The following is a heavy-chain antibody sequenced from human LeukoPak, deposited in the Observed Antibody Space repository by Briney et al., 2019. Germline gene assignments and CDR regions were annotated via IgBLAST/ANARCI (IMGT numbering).Heavy chain of an antibody. Sequence: PGGSLRLSCAASGFTFDDYGMGWVRQAPGKGLEWVSSISSSSSYIYYADSVKGRFTISRDNAKNSLYLQMNSLRAEDTAVYYCAKQIHWVTIFGVVTPPYYYGMDVWGQGTTVTVSS. D-gene: IGHD3-3*01. CDR3: AKQIHWVTIFGVVTPPYYYGMDV. V-gene: IGHV3-21*01. CDR1: GFTFDDYG. CDR2: ISSSSSYI. J-gene: IGHJ6*02.